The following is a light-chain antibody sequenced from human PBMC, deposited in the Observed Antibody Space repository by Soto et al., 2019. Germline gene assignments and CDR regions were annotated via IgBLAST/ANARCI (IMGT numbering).Light chain of an antibody. CDR1: SSDVGAYNL. J-gene: IGLJ3*02. V-gene: IGLV2-14*02. CDR3: CSYTSSSPWV. Sequence: QSALTQPASVSGSPEQSITISCTGTSSDVGAYNLVSWYQQHPGKAPRLIIYEGSKRPSGISHRFSGSKSDNTASLTISGLRAEDEAHYHCCSYTSSSPWVFGGGTQLTVL. CDR2: EGS.